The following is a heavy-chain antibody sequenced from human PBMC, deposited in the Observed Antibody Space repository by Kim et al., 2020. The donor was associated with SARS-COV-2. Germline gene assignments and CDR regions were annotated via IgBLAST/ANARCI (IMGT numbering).Heavy chain of an antibody. J-gene: IGHJ4*02. CDR3: ARDDRIYYDSSGYYLGIDY. Sequence: GGSLRLSCAASGFTFSDYYMSWIRQAPGKGLEWVSYISSSSSYTNYADSVKGRFTISRDNAKNSLYLQMNSLRAEDTAVYYCARDDRIYYDSSGYYLGIDYWGQGTLVTVSS. D-gene: IGHD3-22*01. V-gene: IGHV3-11*06. CDR1: GFTFSDYY. CDR2: ISSSSSYT.